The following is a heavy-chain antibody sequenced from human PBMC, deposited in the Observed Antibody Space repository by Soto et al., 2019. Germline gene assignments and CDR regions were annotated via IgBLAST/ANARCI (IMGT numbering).Heavy chain of an antibody. D-gene: IGHD2-2*01. CDR3: ATVGVAPYDYYGMDD. CDR2: ISTYNGDT. J-gene: IGHJ6*02. CDR1: GYTFTSYY. V-gene: IGHV1-18*04. Sequence: ASVKVSCKASGYTFTSYYMHWVRQAPGQGLEWMGWISTYNGDTNYAQTFQGRVTMTTDTSTSTVHMEVRSLRSDDTAVYYSATVGVAPYDYYGMDDWGQGTPLNVSS.